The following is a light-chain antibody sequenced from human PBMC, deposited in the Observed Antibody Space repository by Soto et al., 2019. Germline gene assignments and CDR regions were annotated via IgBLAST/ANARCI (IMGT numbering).Light chain of an antibody. Sequence: IVLTQSPATLSLSPGERATLSCGASRSVSSYLAWYQQKPGQAPRLLTYDASYRATGIPARFSGSGSGTDFNLTINSVEPEDFAVYYCQNRSDWPPRLTFGGGPTVEI. CDR1: RSVSSY. CDR3: QNRSDWPPRLT. V-gene: IGKV3-11*01. CDR2: DAS. J-gene: IGKJ4*01.